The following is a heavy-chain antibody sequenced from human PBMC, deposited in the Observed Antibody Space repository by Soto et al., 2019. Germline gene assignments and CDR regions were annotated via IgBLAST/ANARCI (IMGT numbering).Heavy chain of an antibody. J-gene: IGHJ4*02. CDR3: ARGVTIFGVVTQFDY. V-gene: IGHV4-4*07. CDR2: IYTSGST. CDR1: GGSISSYY. Sequence: PSETLSLTCTVSGGSISSYYWSWIRQPAGKGLEWIGRIYTSGSTNYNPSLKSRVTMSVDTSKNQFSLKLSSVTAADTAVYYCARGVTIFGVVTQFDYWGQGTLVTVSS. D-gene: IGHD3-3*01.